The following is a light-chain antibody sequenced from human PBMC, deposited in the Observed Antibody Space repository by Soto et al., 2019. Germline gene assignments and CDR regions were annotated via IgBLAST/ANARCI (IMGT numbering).Light chain of an antibody. CDR2: EVT. CDR1: RSDVGDYNY. CDR3: SSYAGSDNFEV. J-gene: IGLJ2*01. Sequence: QSALTQPTSASGSPGQSVTISCTGTRSDVGDYNYVSWYQQHPGKAPKLLIYEVTKRPSGVPDRFSGSKSANTTSLTVSGLQAEDEADSYCSSYAGSDNFEVFGGGTKLTVL. V-gene: IGLV2-8*01.